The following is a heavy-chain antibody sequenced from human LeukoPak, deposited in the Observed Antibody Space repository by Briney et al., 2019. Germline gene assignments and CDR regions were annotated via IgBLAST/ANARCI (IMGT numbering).Heavy chain of an antibody. D-gene: IGHD6-6*01. CDR2: IRFDGSNT. J-gene: IGHJ6*03. Sequence: GGSLRLSCAASGFTFSSYGMHWVRQAPGRGLEWVAFIRFDGSNTYYADSVKGRFTISRDNSENTLYLQMNSLRAEDTAAYYCAKSSSDYYYYYMDVWGKGTTVTVSS. CDR1: GFTFSSYG. V-gene: IGHV3-30*02. CDR3: AKSSSDYYYYYMDV.